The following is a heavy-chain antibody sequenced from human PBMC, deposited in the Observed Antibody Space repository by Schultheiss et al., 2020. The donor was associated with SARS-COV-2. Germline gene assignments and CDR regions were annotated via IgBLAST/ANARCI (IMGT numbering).Heavy chain of an antibody. CDR3: ARDESAAFDI. J-gene: IGHJ3*02. CDR2: INPNSGGT. Sequence: ASVKVSCKASGYTFTGYYMHWVRQAPGQGLEWMGWINPNSGGTNYAQKFQGRVTMTRDTSTSTVYMELSSLRSDDTAVYYCARDESAAFDIWGQGTMVTVSS. CDR1: GYTFTGYY. V-gene: IGHV1-2*02.